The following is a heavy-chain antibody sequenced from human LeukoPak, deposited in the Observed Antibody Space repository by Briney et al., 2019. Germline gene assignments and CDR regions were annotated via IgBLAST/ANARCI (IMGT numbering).Heavy chain of an antibody. CDR2: VNPKSGAT. J-gene: IGHJ5*02. D-gene: IGHD4/OR15-4a*01. Sequence: ASVRVSCKTSGYTFTDYYQHWLRQAPGQGLEWMGWVNPKSGATNYAQRFQGRVTMTWQTSISTGNMELSSLRSDDTAVYYCARAYEYGWFDPWGQGTLVTVSS. V-gene: IGHV1-2*02. CDR3: ARAYEYGWFDP. CDR1: GYTFTDYY.